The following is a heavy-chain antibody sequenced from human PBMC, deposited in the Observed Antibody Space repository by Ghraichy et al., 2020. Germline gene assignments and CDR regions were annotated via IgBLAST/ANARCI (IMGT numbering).Heavy chain of an antibody. D-gene: IGHD2-15*01. Sequence: SQTLSLTCAVYGGSFSGYYWSWIRQPPGKGLEWIGEINHSGSTNYNPSLKSRVTISVDTSKNQFSLKLSSVTAADTAVYYCARAGYCSGGSCYSSDFDPWGQGTLVTVSS. J-gene: IGHJ5*02. CDR2: INHSGST. CDR3: ARAGYCSGGSCYSSDFDP. V-gene: IGHV4-34*01. CDR1: GGSFSGYY.